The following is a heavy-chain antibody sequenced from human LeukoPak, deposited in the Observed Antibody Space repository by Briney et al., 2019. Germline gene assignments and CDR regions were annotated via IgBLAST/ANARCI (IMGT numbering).Heavy chain of an antibody. V-gene: IGHV1-46*01. D-gene: IGHD6-13*01. CDR3: ARPSKAGYSSSWYGF. Sequence: ASVKVSCKASGYTFTSYYMHWVRQAPGQGLEWMGIINPSGGSTSYAQKFQGRVTMTRVTSTSTVYMELSSLRSEDTAVYYCARPSKAGYSSSWYGFWGQGTLVTVSS. CDR1: GYTFTSYY. CDR2: INPSGGST. J-gene: IGHJ4*02.